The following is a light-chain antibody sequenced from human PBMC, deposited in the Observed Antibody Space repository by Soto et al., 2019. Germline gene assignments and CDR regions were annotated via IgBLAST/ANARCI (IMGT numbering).Light chain of an antibody. V-gene: IGKV1-33*01. CDR1: HDISNY. CDR2: DAS. J-gene: IGKJ2*01. CDR3: QQYNNLPHT. Sequence: DVQMTQSPSSLSASVGDRVTITCQASHDISNYLNWYQQKPGKAPKLLIYDASNLETGVPSRFSGSGSGTDFTFTISSLQPEDIATYYCQQYNNLPHTFGQGTKLAIK.